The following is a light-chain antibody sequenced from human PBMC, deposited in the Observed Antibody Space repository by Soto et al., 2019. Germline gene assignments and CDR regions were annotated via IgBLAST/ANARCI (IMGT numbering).Light chain of an antibody. V-gene: IGKV1-17*01. J-gene: IGKJ1*01. Sequence: DIQMTQSPSSLSASVGDRVTITCRASQGIRNELGWYQQKPGKAPKRLIYAASSLQSGVPSRFSGSGSVTEFTLTTTSLQPEDFSTYYCLQHNSYPWTFGQGNKVEIK. CDR1: QGIRNE. CDR2: AAS. CDR3: LQHNSYPWT.